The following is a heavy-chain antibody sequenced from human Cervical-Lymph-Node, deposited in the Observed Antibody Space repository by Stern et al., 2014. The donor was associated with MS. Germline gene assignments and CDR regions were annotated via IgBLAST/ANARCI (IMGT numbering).Heavy chain of an antibody. J-gene: IGHJ4*02. Sequence: QVQLVQSGAEVKKPGASVRVSCKASGYTFTAFYMHWVRQLPGQNLEWMGWINPETGGTDYAQKFQGRGTVTRDAPTATTYMELTTLTSDDTAMYYCAGGRATIGALPIKDFDHWGQGTLVTVSS. CDR3: AGGRATIGALPIKDFDH. CDR1: GYTFTAFY. V-gene: IGHV1-2*02. D-gene: IGHD5-12*01. CDR2: INPETGGT.